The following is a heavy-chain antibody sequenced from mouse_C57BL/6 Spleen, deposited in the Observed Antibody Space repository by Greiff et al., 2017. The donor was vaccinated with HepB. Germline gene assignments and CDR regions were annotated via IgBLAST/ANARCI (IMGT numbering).Heavy chain of an antibody. D-gene: IGHD1-1*01. V-gene: IGHV1-64*01. J-gene: IGHJ4*01. CDR2: IHPNSGST. CDR3: GCYGSSPYAMDY. Sequence: QVQLKQPGAELVKPGASVKLSCKASGYTFTSYWMHWVKQRPGQGLEWIGMIHPNSGSTNYNEKFKSKATLTVDKSSSTAYMQLSSLTSEDSAVYYCGCYGSSPYAMDYWGQGTSVTVSS. CDR1: GYTFTSYW.